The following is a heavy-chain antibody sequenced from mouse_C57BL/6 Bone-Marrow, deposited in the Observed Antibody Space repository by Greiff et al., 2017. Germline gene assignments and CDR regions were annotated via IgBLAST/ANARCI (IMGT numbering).Heavy chain of an antibody. CDR3: ARGGGYGPFAY. CDR2: IYPRSGNT. Sequence: VHVKQSGAELARPGASVKLSCKASGYTFTSYGISWVKQRTGQGLEWIGEIYPRSGNTYYNEKFKGKATLTADKSSSTAYMELRSLTSEDSAVYFCARGGGYGPFAYWGQGTLVTVSA. D-gene: IGHD1-1*02. J-gene: IGHJ3*01. CDR1: GYTFTSYG. V-gene: IGHV1-81*01.